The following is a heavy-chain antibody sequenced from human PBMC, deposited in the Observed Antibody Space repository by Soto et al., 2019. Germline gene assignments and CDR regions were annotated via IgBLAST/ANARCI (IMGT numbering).Heavy chain of an antibody. V-gene: IGHV4-34*01. CDR2: INHSGST. D-gene: IGHD3-3*01. J-gene: IGHJ4*02. CDR1: GGSFSGYY. Sequence: SETLSLTCAVYGGSFSGYYWSWIRQPPGKGLEWIGEINHSGSTNYNPSLKSRVTISVDTSKNQFSLKLSSVTAADTAVYYCARAKTAITIFGVVTEYFDYWGQGTLVTVSS. CDR3: ARAKTAITIFGVVTEYFDY.